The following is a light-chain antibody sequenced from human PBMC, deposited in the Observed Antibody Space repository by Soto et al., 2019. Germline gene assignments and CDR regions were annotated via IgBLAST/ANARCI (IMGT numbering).Light chain of an antibody. CDR2: GAS. V-gene: IGKV1-6*01. CDR3: LQDINYTWT. CDR1: QGIGNA. J-gene: IGKJ1*01. Sequence: AIQSTQSPSSLSASVGDSVTISCLASQGIGNALGWYQQKPGKPTKVLIYGASNLQSGVPPRFSGSGSGTDFTLAISSLQPEDSATYDCLQDINYTWTVGQGTKGEIK.